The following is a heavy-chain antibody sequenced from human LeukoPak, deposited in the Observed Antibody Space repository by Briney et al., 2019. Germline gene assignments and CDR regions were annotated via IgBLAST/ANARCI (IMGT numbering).Heavy chain of an antibody. CDR2: IYYSGST. J-gene: IGHJ4*02. D-gene: IGHD4-23*01. Sequence: SETLSLTCTVSGGSVSSGSYYWGWIRQPPGKGLEWIGYIYYSGSTNYNPSLKSRVTISVDTSKNQFSLKLSSLTAADTAEYYCAGLRYHGGNTVWGQGTPVTVSS. V-gene: IGHV4-61*01. CDR3: AGLRYHGGNTV. CDR1: GGSVSSGSYY.